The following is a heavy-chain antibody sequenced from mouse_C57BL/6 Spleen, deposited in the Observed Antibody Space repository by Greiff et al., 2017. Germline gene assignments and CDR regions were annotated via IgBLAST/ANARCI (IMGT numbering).Heavy chain of an antibody. CDR3: ARSDYDYDPTWFAD. CDR1: GYTFTSYW. J-gene: IGHJ3*01. CDR2: IDPSDSET. V-gene: IGHV1-52*01. D-gene: IGHD2-4*01. Sequence: VQLQQPGAELVRPGSSVKLSCKASGYTFTSYWMHWVKQRPIQGLEWIGNIDPSDSETHYNQKFKDKATLTVDKSSSTAYMQLSSLTSEDSAVYYCARSDYDYDPTWFADWGQGTMVTVSA.